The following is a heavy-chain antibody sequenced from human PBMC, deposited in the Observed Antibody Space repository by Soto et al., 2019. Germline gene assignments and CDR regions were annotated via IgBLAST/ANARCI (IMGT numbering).Heavy chain of an antibody. CDR3: ARDKEWFGEGYFDY. Sequence: QVQLVESGGGVVQPGRSLRLSCAASGFTFSSYGMHWVRQAPGKGLEWVAVIWYDGSNKYYADSVKGRFTISRDNSKNTLYLQMNSLRAEDTAVYYCARDKEWFGEGYFDYWGQGTLVTVSS. D-gene: IGHD3-10*01. V-gene: IGHV3-33*01. CDR2: IWYDGSNK. J-gene: IGHJ4*02. CDR1: GFTFSSYG.